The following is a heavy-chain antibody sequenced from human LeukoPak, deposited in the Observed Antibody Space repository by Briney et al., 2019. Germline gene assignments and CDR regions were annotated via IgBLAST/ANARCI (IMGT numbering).Heavy chain of an antibody. D-gene: IGHD1-1*01. Sequence: GGSLRLSCAASGFTFSTYRLNWVRQAPGKGLEWVSSISSSGSYIYYADSLKGRFTISRDNAKNSLYLQMNSLRAEDTDVYYCARGDNWNFAYLDYWGQGTLVTVSS. CDR2: ISSSGSYI. V-gene: IGHV3-21*01. CDR3: ARGDNWNFAYLDY. J-gene: IGHJ4*02. CDR1: GFTFSTYR.